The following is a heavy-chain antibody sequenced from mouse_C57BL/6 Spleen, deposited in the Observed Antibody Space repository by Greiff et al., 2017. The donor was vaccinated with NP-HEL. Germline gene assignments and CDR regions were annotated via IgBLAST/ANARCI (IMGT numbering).Heavy chain of an antibody. V-gene: IGHV5-6*01. CDR2: ISSGGSYT. CDR3: ARLTVVATRYFDV. D-gene: IGHD1-1*01. CDR1: GFTFSSYG. Sequence: EVQGVESGGDLVKPGGSLKLSCAASGFTFSSYGMSWVRQTPDKRLERVATISSGGSYTYYPDSVKGRFTISRDNAKNTLYLQMSSLKSEDTAMYYCARLTVVATRYFDVWGTGTTVTVSS. J-gene: IGHJ1*03.